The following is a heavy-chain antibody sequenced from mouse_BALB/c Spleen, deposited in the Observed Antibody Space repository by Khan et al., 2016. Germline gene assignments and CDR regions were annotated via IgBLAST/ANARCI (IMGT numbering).Heavy chain of an antibody. Sequence: EVQLQESGPGLVKPSQSLSLTCSVTGYSITSGYYWNWIRQFPGNKLEWMGYISYDGSNNYNPSLKNLISITRDTSKNQFFLKLNYVTSEDTSTYYFVTLRRGYAMDYWGQGTSVTVSS. CDR1: GYSITSGYY. V-gene: IGHV3-6*02. CDR2: ISYDGSN. D-gene: IGHD1-2*01. CDR3: VTLRRGYAMDY. J-gene: IGHJ4*01.